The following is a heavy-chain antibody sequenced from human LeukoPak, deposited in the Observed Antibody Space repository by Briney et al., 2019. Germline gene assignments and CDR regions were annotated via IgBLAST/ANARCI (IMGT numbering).Heavy chain of an antibody. CDR3: AKGSYGSGSYVDY. CDR1: GFTFDDYA. D-gene: IGHD3-10*01. CDR2: ISWNSGYI. V-gene: IGHV3-9*01. J-gene: IGHJ4*02. Sequence: GWSLRLSCAASGFTFDDYAMHWVRQAPGKGLEWVSGISWNSGYIGYEDSVKGRFTISRDNAKNSLYLQMNSLRAEDTALYYCAKGSYGSGSYVDYWGQGTLITVSS.